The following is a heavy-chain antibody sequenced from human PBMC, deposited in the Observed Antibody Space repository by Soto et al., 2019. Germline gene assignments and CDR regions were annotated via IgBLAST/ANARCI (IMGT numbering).Heavy chain of an antibody. Sequence: GGSLRLSCAASGSTFTNFWMDWVRQAPGKGLEWVANINPDGSEKHYVGSVKGRFTISRDNAKNSLYLQMSSLTAEDSALYYCSRSLDSWGQGTRVTVSS. CDR3: SRSLDS. J-gene: IGHJ4*02. V-gene: IGHV3-7*01. CDR2: INPDGSEK. CDR1: GSTFTNFW.